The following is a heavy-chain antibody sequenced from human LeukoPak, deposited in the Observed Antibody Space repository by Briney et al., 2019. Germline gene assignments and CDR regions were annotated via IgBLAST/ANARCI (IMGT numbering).Heavy chain of an antibody. V-gene: IGHV2-70*11. CDR2: IDWGDDT. CDR1: GVSLSTSGMC. CDR3: ARIRVPNSGWLVDY. D-gene: IGHD6-19*01. J-gene: IGHJ4*02. Sequence: SGPALVKPTQTLTLTCTFSGVSLSTSGMCVSWIRQPPGKALEWLARIDWGDDTYYRTSLNTRLTISKDNSKSQVVLTMTNMDPVDTATYYCARIRVPNSGWLVDYWGQGTLVTVSS.